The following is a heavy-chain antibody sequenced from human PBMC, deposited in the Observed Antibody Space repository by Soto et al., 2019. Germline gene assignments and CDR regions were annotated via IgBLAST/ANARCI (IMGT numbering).Heavy chain of an antibody. CDR1: GFTFSSYA. CDR2: ISGSGDNT. Sequence: EVQLLESGGGLVQPGGSLRLSCVASGFTFSSYAMNWVRQAPGKGLEWVSAISGSGDNTYYADAVKGRFTISRDNSKNTLYLQRNSLRAEDTAVYYCAKQSPYSNSWYGVDYWGQGTLVTVSS. D-gene: IGHD6-13*01. V-gene: IGHV3-23*01. CDR3: AKQSPYSNSWYGVDY. J-gene: IGHJ4*02.